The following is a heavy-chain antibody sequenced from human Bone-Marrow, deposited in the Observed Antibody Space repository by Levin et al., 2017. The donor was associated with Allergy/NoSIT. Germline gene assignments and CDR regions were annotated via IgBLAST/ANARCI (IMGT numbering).Heavy chain of an antibody. J-gene: IGHJ4*02. CDR3: AKCGIAVPGRVDY. D-gene: IGHD6-19*01. V-gene: IGHV3-23*01. CDR1: GFSLSTYA. Sequence: SGGSLRLSCAASGFSLSTYAMSWVRQAPGKGLEWVSTISGSGTAYYADSVKGRFTISSDNSKNTLYLQMRSLRAGDTAIYYCAKCGIAVPGRVDYWGQGALVTVSS. CDR2: ISGSGTA.